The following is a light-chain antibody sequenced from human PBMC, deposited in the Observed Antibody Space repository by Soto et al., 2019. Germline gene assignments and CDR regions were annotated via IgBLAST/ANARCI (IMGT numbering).Light chain of an antibody. J-gene: IGLJ1*01. CDR2: SNN. Sequence: QSVLTQAPSASGTPGQRVTISCSGSSSNIASNTVNWYQQLPGTAPKLLIYSNNQRPSGVPDRFSGSKSGTSASLAISGLQSEDEADYYCAAWDDSLSGYLFGTGTKVTVL. V-gene: IGLV1-44*01. CDR3: AAWDDSLSGYL. CDR1: SSNIASNT.